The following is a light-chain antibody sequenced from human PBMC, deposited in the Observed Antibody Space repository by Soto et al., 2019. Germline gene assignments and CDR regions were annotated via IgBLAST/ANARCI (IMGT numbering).Light chain of an antibody. V-gene: IGLV2-14*03. J-gene: IGLJ7*02. CDR2: DVS. CDR1: SSDVGAHHS. CDR3: SSFTDTGTVM. Sequence: QSALTQPASVSGSPGQSFTIPCTGSSSDVGAHHSVSWYQQHPGKAPKLIIFDVSNRPSGVSNRFSGSKSGNTASLTISGLQPEHEADYYCSSFTDTGTVMFGGGTQLTAL.